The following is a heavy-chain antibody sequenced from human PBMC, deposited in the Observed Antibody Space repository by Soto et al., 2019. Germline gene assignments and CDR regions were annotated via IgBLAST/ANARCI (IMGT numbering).Heavy chain of an antibody. CDR2: ISSSSSTI. D-gene: IGHD6-19*01. J-gene: IGHJ6*03. V-gene: IGHV3-48*01. Sequence: EVQLVESGGGLVQPGGSLRLSCAASGFTFSSYSMNWVRQAPGKGLEWVSYISSSSSTIYYADSVKGRFTISRDHAKNSLYLQMNSLRAEDTAVYYCARVGAVSPSKYYYYYMDVWGKGTTVTVSS. CDR3: ARVGAVSPSKYYYYYMDV. CDR1: GFTFSSYS.